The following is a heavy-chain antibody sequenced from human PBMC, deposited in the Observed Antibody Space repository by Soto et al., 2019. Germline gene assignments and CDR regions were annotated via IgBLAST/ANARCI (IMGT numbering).Heavy chain of an antibody. CDR2: INSNGSNT. V-gene: IGHV3-74*01. Sequence: PGGSLRLSCASSGFTLSTYWMHWVRQGPGKGLLWVSRINSNGSNTDYADSVKGRFTISRDNSKNTLYLQMNSLRAEDTAVYYCAKDLSDRQYDYGYDYWGQGTLVTVSS. CDR1: GFTLSTYW. CDR3: AKDLSDRQYDYGYDY. D-gene: IGHD4-17*01. J-gene: IGHJ4*02.